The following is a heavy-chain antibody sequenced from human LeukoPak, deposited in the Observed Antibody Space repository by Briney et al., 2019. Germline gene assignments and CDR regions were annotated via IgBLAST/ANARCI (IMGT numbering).Heavy chain of an antibody. Sequence: PSETLSLTCSVSGGSISSSNYYWSWIRQPAGKGLEWIGRIYTSESTNYNPSLKSRVTISVDTSRNQFSLKLSSVTAADTAVYYCARHGGQWLVYYFDYWGQGTLVTVSS. CDR3: ARHGGQWLVYYFDY. J-gene: IGHJ4*02. D-gene: IGHD6-19*01. CDR2: IYTSEST. CDR1: GGSISSSNYY. V-gene: IGHV4-61*02.